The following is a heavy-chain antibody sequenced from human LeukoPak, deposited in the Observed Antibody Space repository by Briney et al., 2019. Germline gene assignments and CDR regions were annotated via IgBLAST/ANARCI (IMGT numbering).Heavy chain of an antibody. V-gene: IGHV1-69*05. D-gene: IGHD4-17*01. J-gene: IGHJ5*02. Sequence: SVKVSCKASGGTFSSYAISWVRQAPGQGLEWMGGIIPIFGTANYAQKFQGRVTITTDESTSTAYMELSSLRYEDTAVYYCARYYLDDYGSNWFDPWGQGTLVTVSS. CDR2: IIPIFGTA. CDR1: GGTFSSYA. CDR3: ARYYLDDYGSNWFDP.